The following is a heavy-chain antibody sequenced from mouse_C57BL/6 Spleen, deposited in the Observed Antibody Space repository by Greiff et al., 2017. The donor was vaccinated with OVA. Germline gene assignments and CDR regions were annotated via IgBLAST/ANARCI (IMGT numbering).Heavy chain of an antibody. CDR2: IYPRDGST. D-gene: IGHD2-4*01. CDR3: ARGDYGEYFDD. J-gene: IGHJ2*01. CDR1: GYTFTDHT. V-gene: IGHV1-78*01. Sequence: VQLQESDAELVKPGASVKISCKVSGYTFTDHTIHWMKQRPEQGLAWIGYIYPRDGSTKSNEQFKGKATLTADKSSSTAYMQLNSLTSEDSAVYFCARGDYGEYFDDWGKGTTLTVSS.